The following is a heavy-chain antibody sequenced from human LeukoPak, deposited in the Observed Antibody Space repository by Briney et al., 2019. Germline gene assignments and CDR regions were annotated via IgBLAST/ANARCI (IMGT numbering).Heavy chain of an antibody. D-gene: IGHD2-21*01. J-gene: IGHJ4*02. Sequence: GGSLRLSCAASGFSFTNAWMSWVRQAPGKGVEWVGRIKSKTDGGTTDYAAPVKDRFTISRDDSKNTLYLQMNTLKTEDTAVYYCTTIATHGDFDYWGQGTLVTVSP. V-gene: IGHV3-15*01. CDR1: GFSFTNAW. CDR2: IKSKTDGGTT. CDR3: TTIATHGDFDY.